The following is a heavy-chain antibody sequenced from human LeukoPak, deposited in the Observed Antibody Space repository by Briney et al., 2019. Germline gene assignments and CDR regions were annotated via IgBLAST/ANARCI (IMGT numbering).Heavy chain of an antibody. Sequence: PSQTLSLTCAVSGGSISSFYWNWIRQPPGKGLEWIGHIYYRGSTNYNPSHRSRVTISVDTSKKQFSLKLSSVTAADTAVYYCAAGAGTTYYYHYGMDVWGQGTTVTVSS. CDR2: IYYRGST. CDR3: AAGAGTTYYYHYGMDV. J-gene: IGHJ6*02. D-gene: IGHD1-1*01. V-gene: IGHV4-59*08. CDR1: GGSISSFY.